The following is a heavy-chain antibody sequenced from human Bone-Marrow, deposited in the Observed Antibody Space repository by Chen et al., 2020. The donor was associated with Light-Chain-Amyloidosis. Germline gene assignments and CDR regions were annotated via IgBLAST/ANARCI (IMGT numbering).Heavy chain of an antibody. CDR1: GFTFDTHA. J-gene: IGHJ4*02. D-gene: IGHD3-22*01. CDR3: AKDRPNFYESTGAYYKPRGDF. V-gene: IGHV3-23*01. CDR2: ITRRGGST. Sequence: EVQLLQSGGGSVQPGGSLRLSCVASGFTFDTHAMSWGRQTPGKGLEWVASITRRGGSTFYADSVQDRFTISRDNAKNTLYLHMSSLRVEDTALYYCAKDRPNFYESTGAYYKPRGDFWGQGTPVAVSS.